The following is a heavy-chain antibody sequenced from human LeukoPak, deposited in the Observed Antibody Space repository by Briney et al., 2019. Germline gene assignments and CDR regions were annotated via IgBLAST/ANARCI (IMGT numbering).Heavy chain of an antibody. CDR1: GGSISSYY. V-gene: IGHV4-4*07. D-gene: IGHD1-26*01. CDR3: ASQGHHGKIVGTTLSYFYMDV. J-gene: IGHJ6*03. Sequence: SSETLSLTCTVSGGSISSYYWSWIRQPAGKGLEWIGRIYTSGSTNYNPSLKSRVTISVDTSKNQFSLKLSSVTAADTAFYYCASQGHHGKIVGTTLSYFYMDVWGKGTTVTVSS. CDR2: IYTSGST.